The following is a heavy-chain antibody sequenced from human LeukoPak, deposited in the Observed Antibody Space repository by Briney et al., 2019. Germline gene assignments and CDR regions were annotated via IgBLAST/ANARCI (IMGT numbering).Heavy chain of an antibody. Sequence: GGSLRLSCAASGFTFSSYSMNWVHQAPGKGLEWVSSISSSSSYIYYADSVKGRFTISRDNAKNSLYLQMNSLRAEDTAVYYCARRSFAHVAGTPFDYWGQGTLVTVSS. CDR2: ISSSSSYI. CDR1: GFTFSSYS. J-gene: IGHJ4*02. V-gene: IGHV3-21*01. D-gene: IGHD6-19*01. CDR3: ARRSFAHVAGTPFDY.